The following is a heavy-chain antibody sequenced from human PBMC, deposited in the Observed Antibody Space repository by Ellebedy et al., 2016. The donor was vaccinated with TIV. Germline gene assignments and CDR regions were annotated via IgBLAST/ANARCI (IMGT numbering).Heavy chain of an antibody. Sequence: GESLKISXTASGFTFSNCDMHWVRQATGKRLEWVSGIGIDGDTYYPGSVKGRFTISRENAKNSLYLQMNSLRAGDTAVYYCARSVLYGSSPTDWYFDLWGRGTLVTVSS. D-gene: IGHD3-10*01. J-gene: IGHJ2*01. CDR3: ARSVLYGSSPTDWYFDL. V-gene: IGHV3-13*01. CDR1: GFTFSNCD. CDR2: IGIDGDT.